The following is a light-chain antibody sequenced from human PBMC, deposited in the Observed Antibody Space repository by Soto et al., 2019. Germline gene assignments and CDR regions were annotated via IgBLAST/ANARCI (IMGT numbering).Light chain of an antibody. V-gene: IGKV1-5*03. Sequence: DIQMPQSPSTMSASVGDRSTITGRASQSISTYLAWYQQKPGKAPKLLIYKASTLESGVPSRFSGSGSGTGFTLTISSLQPDDFATYYCQQYSTYWTVGQGNKVDI. CDR3: QQYSTYWT. CDR2: KAS. J-gene: IGKJ1*01. CDR1: QSISTY.